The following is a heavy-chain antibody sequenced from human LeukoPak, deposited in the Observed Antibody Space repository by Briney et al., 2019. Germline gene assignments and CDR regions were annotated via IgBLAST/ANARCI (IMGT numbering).Heavy chain of an antibody. CDR3: VKDVGPLGTIWLDY. J-gene: IGHJ4*02. CDR2: ISGDGSKK. CDR1: GFSFDEYA. Sequence: GESLRLSCVASGFSFDEYAMHWVRQAPGKSLQWVSLISGDGSKKYYAESVKGRFTISRDNSKNSLYLQMNSLRTEDTALYYCVKDVGPLGTIWLDYWGQGTLVSVSS. V-gene: IGHV3-43*02. D-gene: IGHD3-3*01.